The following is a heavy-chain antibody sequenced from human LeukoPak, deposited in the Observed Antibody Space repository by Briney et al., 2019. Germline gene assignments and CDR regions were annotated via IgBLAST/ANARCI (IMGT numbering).Heavy chain of an antibody. V-gene: IGHV4-34*01. Sequence: SETLSLTCAVYGGSFSGYYWSWIRQPPGKGLEWIGEINHSGSTNYNPSLKSRVTISVDTSKNQFSLKLSSVTAADTAVYYCASLLKYYDSSGYDYWGQGTLVTVSS. D-gene: IGHD3-22*01. CDR1: GGSFSGYY. CDR3: ASLLKYYDSSGYDY. CDR2: INHSGST. J-gene: IGHJ4*02.